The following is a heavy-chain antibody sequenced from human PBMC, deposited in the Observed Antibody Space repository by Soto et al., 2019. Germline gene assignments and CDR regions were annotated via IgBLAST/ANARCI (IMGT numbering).Heavy chain of an antibody. D-gene: IGHD2-2*02. J-gene: IGHJ4*02. V-gene: IGHV5-51*01. Sequence: EFVKISCKGSGYTFTSYWIGWVRQFPGKGLEWMGIIYPGDSNTRYSPSFQGQVAISADKSISTAYLQWSSLKASDTAIYYCARQGYCSSTACYTVDYWGQGTLVTVSS. CDR2: IYPGDSNT. CDR1: GYTFTSYW. CDR3: ARQGYCSSTACYTVDY.